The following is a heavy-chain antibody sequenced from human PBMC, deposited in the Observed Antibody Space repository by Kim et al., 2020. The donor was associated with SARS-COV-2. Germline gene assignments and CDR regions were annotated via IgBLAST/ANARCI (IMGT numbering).Heavy chain of an antibody. J-gene: IGHJ5*02. CDR1: GYTFTSYA. D-gene: IGHD4-17*01. CDR2: INTNTGNP. V-gene: IGHV7-4-1*02. CDR3: ARDTTVTTFMGNWFDP. Sequence: ASVKVSCKASGYTFTSYAMNWVRQAPGQGLEWMGWINTNTGNPTYAQGFTGRFVFSLDTSVSTAYLQISSLKAEDTAVYYCARDTTVTTFMGNWFDPWGQGTLVTVS.